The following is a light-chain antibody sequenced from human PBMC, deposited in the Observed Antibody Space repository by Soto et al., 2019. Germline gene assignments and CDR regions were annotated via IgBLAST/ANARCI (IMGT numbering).Light chain of an antibody. J-gene: IGKJ4*01. CDR3: QQRSNWPLT. CDR1: QSVSTY. V-gene: IGKV3-11*01. Sequence: EIMLTQSPPTLSLSPGERATLSCRASQSVSTYLAWYQKKPGQAPRLLMYDASKRATGIPARFSGSGSGTDFTLTISSLESEDFAVYYCQQRSNWPLTFGGGTKVEIK. CDR2: DAS.